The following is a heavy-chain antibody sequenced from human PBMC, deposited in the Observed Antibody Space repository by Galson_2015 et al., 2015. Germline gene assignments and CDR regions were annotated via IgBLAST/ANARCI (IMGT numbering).Heavy chain of an antibody. Sequence: SVKVSCKAAGYTFTSYDISWARQGPGQGLEWMGWISAYNGNTTYAQTLQGRVTMTTDTSTSTAYMELRSLRSDDTAVYYCARYRCSSTSCNGRYWGQGTLVTVSS. CDR1: GYTFTSYD. D-gene: IGHD2-2*01. J-gene: IGHJ4*02. CDR3: ARYRCSSTSCNGRY. V-gene: IGHV1-18*01. CDR2: ISAYNGNT.